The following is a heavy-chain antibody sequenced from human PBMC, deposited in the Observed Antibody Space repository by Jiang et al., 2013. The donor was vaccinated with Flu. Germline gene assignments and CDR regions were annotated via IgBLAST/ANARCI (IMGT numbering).Heavy chain of an antibody. CDR3: ARLRMTTVSYVDS. V-gene: IGHV4-39*01. J-gene: IGHJ4*02. CDR2: IYYKGSP. D-gene: IGHD4-17*01. CDR1: GGSISRSNYY. Sequence: SGPGLVKPSETLSLTCTVSGGSISRSNYYWGWIRQPPGKGLFWIGSIYYKGSPYYNPSFQSRVTISVDTSKNQFSLNLSSVTAADTAVYFCARLRMTTVSYVDSWGQGILVTVSS.